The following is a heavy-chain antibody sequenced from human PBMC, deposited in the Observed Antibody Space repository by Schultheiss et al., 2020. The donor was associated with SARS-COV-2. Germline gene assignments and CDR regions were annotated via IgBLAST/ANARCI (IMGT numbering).Heavy chain of an antibody. CDR1: GFTFSGSA. D-gene: IGHD2/OR15-2a*01. J-gene: IGHJ6*04. Sequence: GESLKISCAASGFTFSGSAMHWVRQASGKGLEWVGRIRSKANSYATAYAASVKGRFTISRDDSKNTAYLQMNSLKTEDTAVYYCARAQELDVWGKGTTVTVSS. CDR2: IRSKANSYAT. CDR3: ARAQELDV. V-gene: IGHV3-73*01.